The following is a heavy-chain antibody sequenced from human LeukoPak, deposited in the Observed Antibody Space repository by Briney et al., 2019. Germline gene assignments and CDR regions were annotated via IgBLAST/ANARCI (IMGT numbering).Heavy chain of an antibody. CDR2: INPSGGST. V-gene: IGHV1-46*01. CDR3: ARRFGSGSYYRFDY. CDR1: GYTFTSYG. D-gene: IGHD3-10*01. Sequence: ASVKVSCKASGYTFTSYGISWVRQAPGQGLDWMGVINPSGGSTSYALKFQDRVTVSRDTSTSTVYMELSSLRSEDTAVYYCARRFGSGSYYRFDYWGQGTLVTVSS. J-gene: IGHJ4*02.